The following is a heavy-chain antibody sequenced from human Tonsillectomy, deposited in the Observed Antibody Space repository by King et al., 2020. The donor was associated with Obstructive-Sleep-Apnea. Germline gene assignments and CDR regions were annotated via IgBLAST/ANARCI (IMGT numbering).Heavy chain of an antibody. J-gene: IGHJ3*02. CDR1: GFSLSTSGMC. CDR2: IDWDDDK. D-gene: IGHD4-17*01. V-gene: IGHV2-70*11. CDR3: ARMADFGEDPIHGAFDM. Sequence: VTLKESGPALVKPTQTLTLTCTFSGFSLSTSGMCVSWIRQPPGKALEWLARIDWDDDKYYSTSLKTRLTISKDTSKNQVVLTMTNMDPVDTATYYCARMADFGEDPIHGAFDMWGQGTMVTVSS.